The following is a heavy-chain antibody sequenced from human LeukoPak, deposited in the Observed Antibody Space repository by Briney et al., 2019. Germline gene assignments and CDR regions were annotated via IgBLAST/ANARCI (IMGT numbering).Heavy chain of an antibody. D-gene: IGHD2-15*01. CDR3: ARTGGLPRLVVGSSNEAFDI. CDR2: MNPDSANT. CDR1: GYTFTSHD. V-gene: IGHV1-8*01. Sequence: ASVKVSCKASGYTFTSHDINWVRQASGQGLGWMGWMNPDSANTGYAQKFQGRVTMTRDTSINTAYMELSSLRFDDTAVYYCARTGGLPRLVVGSSNEAFDIWGQGTMVTVSS. J-gene: IGHJ3*02.